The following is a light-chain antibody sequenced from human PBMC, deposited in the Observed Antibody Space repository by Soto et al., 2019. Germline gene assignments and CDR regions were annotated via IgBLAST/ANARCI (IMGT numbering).Light chain of an antibody. CDR3: SSYAGSIHYVV. J-gene: IGLJ2*01. Sequence: QSVLTQPPSASGSPGQSVTISCIGTSSDVGGYNYVSWYQQHPGKTPKLMIYEVSKRPSGVPDRFSGSKSGNTASLTVSGLQAEDEADYYCSSYAGSIHYVVFGGGTKLTVL. V-gene: IGLV2-8*01. CDR1: SSDVGGYNY. CDR2: EVS.